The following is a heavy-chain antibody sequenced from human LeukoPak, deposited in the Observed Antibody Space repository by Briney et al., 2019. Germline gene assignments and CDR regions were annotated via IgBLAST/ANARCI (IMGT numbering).Heavy chain of an antibody. V-gene: IGHV1-46*01. D-gene: IGHD6-19*01. CDR2: INPSGGST. Sequence: ASVKVSCKASGYTFTSYYMHWVRQAPGQGLEWMGIINPSGGSTSYAQKFQGRVTMTRDTSTSTVYMELSSLRSEDTAVYYCASPGSHTRKAGPLDHRGQGTLVTVSS. CDR3: ASPGSHTRKAGPLDH. CDR1: GYTFTSYY. J-gene: IGHJ4*02.